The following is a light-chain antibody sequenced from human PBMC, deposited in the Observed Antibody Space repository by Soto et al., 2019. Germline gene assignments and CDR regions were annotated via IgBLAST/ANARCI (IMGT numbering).Light chain of an antibody. CDR3: QQYGSSPET. CDR2: RAS. J-gene: IGKJ1*01. V-gene: IGKV3-15*01. Sequence: EIVMTQFPATLSVSPGERATLSCRASQSLSDNLAWYQQRPGQAPRLLFYRASTRATGVPARFSASGSGTEFTLTISRLEPEDFAVYYCQQYGSSPETFGQGTKVDIK. CDR1: QSLSDN.